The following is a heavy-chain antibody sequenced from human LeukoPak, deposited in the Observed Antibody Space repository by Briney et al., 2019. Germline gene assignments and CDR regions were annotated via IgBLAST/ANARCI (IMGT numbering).Heavy chain of an antibody. CDR3: ARDAYYASGSYYNGCFDI. Sequence: GASVKVSCKASGYTFNRYAMHWVCQAPGQRLEWMGWINTGNGYTKSSQKFQGRVTIIRDTFASTAYMELSNLRSEDTAIYYCARDAYYASGSYYNGCFDIWGQGTLVTVSS. J-gene: IGHJ4*02. CDR2: INTGNGYT. CDR1: GYTFNRYA. V-gene: IGHV1-3*04. D-gene: IGHD3-10*01.